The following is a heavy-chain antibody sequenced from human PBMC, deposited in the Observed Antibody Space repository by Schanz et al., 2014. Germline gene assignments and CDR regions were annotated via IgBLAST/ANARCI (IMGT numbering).Heavy chain of an antibody. V-gene: IGHV3-30*03. D-gene: IGHD6-6*01. CDR1: GITLSGYG. J-gene: IGHJ6*02. CDR3: ATEGPRGTRHPINYYYAMDN. Sequence: QVQLVESGGGVVQPGRSLRLSCAASGITLSGYGLHWVRQAPGKGLEWVGFISFDGRNTGYAHSVKGRFTISRDNSKNTVNLQMNSLRADDTAVYYCATEGPRGTRHPINYYYAMDNWGQGTKVTV. CDR2: ISFDGRNT.